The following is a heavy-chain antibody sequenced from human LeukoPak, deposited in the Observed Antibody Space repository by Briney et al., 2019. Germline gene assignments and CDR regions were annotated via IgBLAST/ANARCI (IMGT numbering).Heavy chain of an antibody. CDR1: GFTFSSYA. V-gene: IGHV3-30*04. J-gene: IGHJ4*02. Sequence: PGGSLRLSCAASGFTFSSYAMHWVRQAPGKGLEWVAVISYDGSNKYYADSVKGRFTISRDNSKNTLYLQMNSLRAEDTAVYYCARDRSRYCSSTSCYTFFIWGQGTLVTVSS. D-gene: IGHD2-2*02. CDR3: ARDRSRYCSSTSCYTFFI. CDR2: ISYDGSNK.